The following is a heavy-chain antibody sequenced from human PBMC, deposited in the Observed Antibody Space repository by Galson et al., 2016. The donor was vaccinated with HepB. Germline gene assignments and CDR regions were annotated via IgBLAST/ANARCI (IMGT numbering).Heavy chain of an antibody. CDR2: ISSDRFNK. CDR3: AKDLRVPAYSGSGSY. J-gene: IGHJ4*02. CDR1: GFIFSNSA. Sequence: SLRLSCAASGFIFSNSAMHWVRQAPGKGLEWVAVISSDRFNKDYADSVKGRFTISRDNSKNTLYLQMNSLRAEDTAVYYCAKDLRVPAYSGSGSYWGQGTLVTVSS. V-gene: IGHV3-30*04. D-gene: IGHD3-10*01.